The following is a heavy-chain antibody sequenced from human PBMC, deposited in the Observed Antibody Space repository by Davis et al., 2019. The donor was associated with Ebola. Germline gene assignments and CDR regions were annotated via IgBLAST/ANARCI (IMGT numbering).Heavy chain of an antibody. CDR3: ARGGKLPVGYYYYGMDV. D-gene: IGHD2-15*01. Sequence: PGGSLRLSCAASGFTFNTYAMNWVRQAPGKGLEWVSYISSSSSTIYYADSVKGRFIISRDNAKNSLYLQMNSLRDEDTAVYFCARGGKLPVGYYYYGMDVWGQGTTVTVSS. V-gene: IGHV3-48*02. CDR2: ISSSSSTI. CDR1: GFTFNTYA. J-gene: IGHJ6*02.